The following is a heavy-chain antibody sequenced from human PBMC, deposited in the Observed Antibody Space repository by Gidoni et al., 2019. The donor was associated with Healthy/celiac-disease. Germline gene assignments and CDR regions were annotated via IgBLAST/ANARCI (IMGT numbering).Heavy chain of an antibody. Sequence: QVQLVQSGAEVKKPGASVKASCQASGYTFTTYYMHWVRQAPGQGLEWMGIINPSGGSTRYAQKFQGRVTMTRDTSTSTVYMERSSLRSEDTAVYYCARPASQSITGTTTSYYYYGMDVWGQGTTVTVSS. CDR2: INPSGGST. V-gene: IGHV1-46*01. D-gene: IGHD1-7*01. J-gene: IGHJ6*02. CDR3: ARPASQSITGTTTSYYYYGMDV. CDR1: GYTFTTYY.